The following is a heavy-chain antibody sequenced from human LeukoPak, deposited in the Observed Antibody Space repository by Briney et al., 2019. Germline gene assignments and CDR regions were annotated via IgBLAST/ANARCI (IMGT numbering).Heavy chain of an antibody. CDR3: AKEMTTVTTAWFDP. Sequence: GGPLRLSWAALGLPLSGYAMGGVGQAPGKGREGVPPISGSGGSTYYAASVKGRFTISRDNSKNTLYLQMNSLRAEDTAVYYCAKEMTTVTTAWFDPWGQGTLVTVSS. CDR1: GLPLSGYA. CDR2: ISGSGGST. V-gene: IGHV3-23*01. D-gene: IGHD4-17*01. J-gene: IGHJ5*02.